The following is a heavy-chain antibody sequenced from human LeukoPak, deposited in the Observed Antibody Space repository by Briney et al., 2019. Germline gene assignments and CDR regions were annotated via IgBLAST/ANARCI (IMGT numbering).Heavy chain of an antibody. J-gene: IGHJ4*02. CDR3: ARGQTGGVVTPELVY. CDR2: ISAYNGNT. Sequence: ASVKVSCKASGYTFTSYGISWVRQAPGQGLEWMGWISAYNGNTNYAQKLQGRVTMTTDTSTSTAHMELRSLRSDDTAVYYCARGQTGGVVTPELVYWGQGTLVTVSS. CDR1: GYTFTSYG. V-gene: IGHV1-18*01. D-gene: IGHD4-23*01.